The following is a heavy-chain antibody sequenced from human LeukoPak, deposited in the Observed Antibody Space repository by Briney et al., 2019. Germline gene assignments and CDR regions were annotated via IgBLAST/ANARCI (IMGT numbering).Heavy chain of an antibody. D-gene: IGHD2-2*01. J-gene: IGHJ3*02. CDR2: KYYSGSA. Sequence: PSETLSLTCSVSSVSVSDGRYYWTWIRQHPGKGLEWIGYKYYSGSAKYNPSLKSRLTISIDTSKNQFSLQLSSVTAADTATYYCATPYCSSISCLDVFNMWGQGTRVTVSS. V-gene: IGHV4-31*03. CDR3: ATPYCSSISCLDVFNM. CDR1: SVSVSDGRYY.